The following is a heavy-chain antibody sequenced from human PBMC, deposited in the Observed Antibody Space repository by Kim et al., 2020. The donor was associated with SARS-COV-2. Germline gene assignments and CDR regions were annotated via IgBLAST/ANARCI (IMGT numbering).Heavy chain of an antibody. V-gene: IGHV1-18*01. CDR1: GYTFTSYG. D-gene: IGHD3-22*01. J-gene: IGHJ4*02. CDR2: ISAYNGNT. CDR3: ARGGDYDSSGYYMFDY. Sequence: ASVKVSCKASGYTFTSYGISWVRQAPGQGLEWMGWISAYNGNTNYAQKLQGRVTMTTDTSTSTAYMELRSLRSDDTAVYYCARGGDYDSSGYYMFDYWGQGTLVTVSS.